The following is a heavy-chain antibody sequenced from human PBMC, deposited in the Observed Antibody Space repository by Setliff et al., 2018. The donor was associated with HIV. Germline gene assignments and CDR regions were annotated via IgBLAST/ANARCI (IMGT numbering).Heavy chain of an antibody. Sequence: PGGSLRLSCTGSGFRFGDYSINWVRQAPGKGLEWVGFVRSKVYGGTREYAASVEGRFTISRDDSKSVAYLEMSSLETEETAVYYCTRGVVGVPAVNPYHYMDVWGKGTTVTVSS. CDR3: TRGVVGVPAVNPYHYMDV. CDR1: GFRFGDYS. D-gene: IGHD3-10*01. CDR2: VRSKVYGGTR. V-gene: IGHV3-49*04. J-gene: IGHJ6*03.